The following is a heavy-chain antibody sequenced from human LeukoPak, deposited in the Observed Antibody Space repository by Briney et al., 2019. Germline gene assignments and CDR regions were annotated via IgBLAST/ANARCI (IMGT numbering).Heavy chain of an antibody. CDR3: ARRGDILTDYAFDY. Sequence: HSETLCLTCSVSGGSINSNSDHWDWIRQAPGKALGWIGNIYYSGTTSYSPSLKSRVSISVDTSNNQFSLRLTSVTAADTAVYYCARRGDILTDYAFDYWGQGTLVTVSS. V-gene: IGHV4-39*01. CDR2: IYYSGTT. J-gene: IGHJ4*02. D-gene: IGHD3-9*01. CDR1: GGSINSNSDH.